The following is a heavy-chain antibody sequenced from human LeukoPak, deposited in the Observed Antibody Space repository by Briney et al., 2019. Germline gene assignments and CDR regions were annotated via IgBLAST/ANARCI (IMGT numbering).Heavy chain of an antibody. Sequence: ALVKVSCKASGYTFTSYGISWVRQAPGQGLEWMGWISAYNGNTNYAQKLQGRVTMTTDTSTSTAYMELRSLRSDDTAVYYCARATGDFWSGYYFDYWGQGTLVTVSS. D-gene: IGHD3-3*01. CDR3: ARATGDFWSGYYFDY. V-gene: IGHV1-18*01. CDR2: ISAYNGNT. J-gene: IGHJ4*02. CDR1: GYTFTSYG.